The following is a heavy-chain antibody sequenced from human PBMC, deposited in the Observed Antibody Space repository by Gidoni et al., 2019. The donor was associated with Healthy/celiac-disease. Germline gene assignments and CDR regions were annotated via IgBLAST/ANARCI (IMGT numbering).Heavy chain of an antibody. CDR2: IYYSGST. Sequence: QLQLQESGPGLVKPSETLSLTCTVSGGSISSSRYYWGWIRQPPGKGLEWIGSIYYSGSTYYNPSLKSRVTISVDTSKNQFSLKLSSVTAADTAVYYCARHERGGIVVVPAAMGYWGQGTLVTVSS. J-gene: IGHJ4*02. CDR1: GGSISSSRYY. CDR3: ARHERGGIVVVPAAMGY. D-gene: IGHD2-2*01. V-gene: IGHV4-39*01.